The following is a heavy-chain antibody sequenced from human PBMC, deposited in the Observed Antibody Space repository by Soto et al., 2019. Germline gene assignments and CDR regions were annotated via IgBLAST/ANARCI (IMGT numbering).Heavy chain of an antibody. CDR2: TNYNGRT. CDR1: GGSISTYF. D-gene: IGHD2-21*01. V-gene: IGHV4-59*01. J-gene: IGHJ4*02. CDR3: ARDKEHTHGAALGY. Sequence: SETLSLTCTVSGGSISTYFWNWVRQVPGKGLEWIGYTNYNGRTNYIYNPSLKSRVTISVDTSKNQFSLHLSSVTAADTAVYFCARDKEHTHGAALGYSGPGPLGTVSS.